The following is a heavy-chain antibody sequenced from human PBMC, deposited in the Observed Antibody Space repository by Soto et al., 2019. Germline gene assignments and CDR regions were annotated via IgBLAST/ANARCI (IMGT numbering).Heavy chain of an antibody. V-gene: IGHV3-23*01. CDR1: GFTFRSYT. Sequence: EVQLLESGGGLVQPGGSLRLSCSASGFTFRSYTMGWIRQAPGKGLEWVSSVGGSGETTFYADSVRGRFTISRDNSKNTLYLQMNSLRAEDTAVYYCAKDWLYEHQLHKLEWLPLFDYWGQGTLVTVSS. J-gene: IGHJ4*02. D-gene: IGHD3-3*01. CDR2: VGGSGETT. CDR3: AKDWLYEHQLHKLEWLPLFDY.